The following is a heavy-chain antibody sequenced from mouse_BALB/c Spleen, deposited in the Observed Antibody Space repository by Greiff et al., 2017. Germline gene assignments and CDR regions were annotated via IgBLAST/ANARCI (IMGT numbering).Heavy chain of an antibody. CDR2: ISSGGSYT. D-gene: IGHD2-1*01. CDR3: TSYGNYPYWYFDV. CDR1: GFTFSSYT. V-gene: IGHV5-6-4*01. Sequence: EVNVVESGGGLVKPGGSLKLSCAASGFTFSSYTMSWVRQTPEKRLEWVATISSGGSYTYYPDSVKGRFTISRDNAKNTLYLQMSSLKSEDTAMYYCTSYGNYPYWYFDVWGAGTTVTVSS. J-gene: IGHJ1*01.